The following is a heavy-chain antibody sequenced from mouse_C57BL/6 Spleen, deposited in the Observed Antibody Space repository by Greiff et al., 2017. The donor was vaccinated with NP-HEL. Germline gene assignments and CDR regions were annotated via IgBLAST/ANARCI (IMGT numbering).Heavy chain of an antibody. V-gene: IGHV5-9*01. D-gene: IGHD3-2*02. CDR3: ARHEGNGRKAPFDY. J-gene: IGHJ2*01. CDR1: GFTFSSYT. CDR2: ISGGGGNT. Sequence: EVKLVESGGGLVKPGGSLKLSCAASGFTFSSYTMSWVRQTPEKRLEWVATISGGGGNTYYPDSVKGRFTISRDNAKNTLYLQMSSLRSEDTALYYCARHEGNGRKAPFDYWGQGTTLTVSS.